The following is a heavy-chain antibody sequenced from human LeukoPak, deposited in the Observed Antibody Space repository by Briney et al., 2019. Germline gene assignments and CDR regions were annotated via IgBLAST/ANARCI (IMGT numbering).Heavy chain of an antibody. D-gene: IGHD6-13*01. CDR2: ISAYNGNK. J-gene: IGHJ3*02. CDR3: ARVSWYDAFDI. CDR1: GYTFTSYV. V-gene: IGHV1-18*01. Sequence: GASVTVSCKASGYTFTSYVISWVRQAPGQGLEWMGWISAYNGNKNYAPKLQGRVTMTTDKSTSTAYMELRSLGDDDTAVYYCARVSWYDAFDIWGQGTMVTVSS.